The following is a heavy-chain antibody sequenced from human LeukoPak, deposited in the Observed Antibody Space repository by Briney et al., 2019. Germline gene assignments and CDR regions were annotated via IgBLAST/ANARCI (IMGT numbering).Heavy chain of an antibody. J-gene: IGHJ5*02. V-gene: IGHV4-59*08. CDR1: GGSISSYY. D-gene: IGHD4-17*01. Sequence: PSETLSLTCTVSGGSISSYYWSWIRQPPGKGLEWIGYIYYSGSTNYNPSLKSRVTISIDTSKNQFSLKLSSVTAADTAVYYCARHLAFHDYGDNGWFDPWGQGTLVTVSS. CDR3: ARHLAFHDYGDNGWFDP. CDR2: IYYSGST.